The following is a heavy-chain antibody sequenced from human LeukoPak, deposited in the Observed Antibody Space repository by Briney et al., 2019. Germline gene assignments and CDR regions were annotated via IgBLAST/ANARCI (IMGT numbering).Heavy chain of an antibody. CDR1: GFTFRIYA. CDR2: ISVNGDDT. CDR3: AKDWRDYGDFHAFDM. J-gene: IGHJ3*02. Sequence: GGSQRLSCAASGFTFRIYAMNWVRQAPGKGLEWVSSISVNGDDTYYADSVKGRFTISRDNSKNTLYLQMNSLRAEDTAMYYCAKDWRDYGDFHAFDMWGQGTMVTVSS. V-gene: IGHV3-23*01. D-gene: IGHD4-17*01.